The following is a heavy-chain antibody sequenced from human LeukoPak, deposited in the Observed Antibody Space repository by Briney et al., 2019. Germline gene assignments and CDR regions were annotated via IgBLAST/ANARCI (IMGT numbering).Heavy chain of an antibody. Sequence: GRSLRLSCAASGFTFSSYAMHWVRQAPGKGLEWVAVISYDGSNKYYADSVKGRFTISRDNSKNTLYLRMNSLRAEDTAVYYCARDSWGYSSGEGCLDYWGQGTLVTVSS. V-gene: IGHV3-30*01. CDR2: ISYDGSNK. CDR3: ARDSWGYSSGEGCLDY. J-gene: IGHJ4*02. CDR1: GFTFSSYA. D-gene: IGHD6-19*01.